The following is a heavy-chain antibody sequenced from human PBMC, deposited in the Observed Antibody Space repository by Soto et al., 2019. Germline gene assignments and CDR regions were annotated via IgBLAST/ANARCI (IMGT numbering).Heavy chain of an antibody. V-gene: IGHV4-4*02. CDR1: GGSMYTPNW. D-gene: IGHD1-1*01. CDR3: ARGTTRIRGLFDY. CDR2: IYHSEST. Sequence: PSETLSLTCAVSGGSMYTPNWWTFVRQTPGKGLQWIGEIYHSESTNYNPSLKSRVTISVDKSKNQFSLNLTSVTAADTAMYYCARGTTRIRGLFDYWGQGILVTVSS. J-gene: IGHJ4*02.